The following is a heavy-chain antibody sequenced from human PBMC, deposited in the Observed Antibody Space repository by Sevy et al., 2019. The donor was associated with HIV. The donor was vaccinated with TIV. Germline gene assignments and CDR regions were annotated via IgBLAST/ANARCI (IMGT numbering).Heavy chain of an antibody. CDR2: ISWNSGSI. D-gene: IGHD6-19*01. CDR1: GFTFDDYV. V-gene: IGHV3-9*01. CDR3: AKDRYSSGWTGGWFDP. J-gene: IGHJ5*02. Sequence: GGSLRLSCAASGFTFDDYVMHWVRQAPGKGLEWVSGISWNSGSIGYADSVKGRFTISRDNAKNSLYLQRNSLRAEDTALYYCAKDRYSSGWTGGWFDPWGQGTLVTVSS.